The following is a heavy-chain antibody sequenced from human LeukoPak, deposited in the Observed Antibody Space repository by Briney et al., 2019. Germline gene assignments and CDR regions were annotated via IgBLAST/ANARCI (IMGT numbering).Heavy chain of an antibody. Sequence: PGGSLRLSCAASGFTFRGYWMSWARQAPGEGLEWVANIKEDGSEKYYVDSVKGRFTISRDNAKNSLNLQMDSLRVEDTAVYYCTRGDSSSKIDYWGQGTLVTVSS. CDR1: GFTFRGYW. CDR2: IKEDGSEK. V-gene: IGHV3-7*01. J-gene: IGHJ4*02. D-gene: IGHD6-6*01. CDR3: TRGDSSSKIDY.